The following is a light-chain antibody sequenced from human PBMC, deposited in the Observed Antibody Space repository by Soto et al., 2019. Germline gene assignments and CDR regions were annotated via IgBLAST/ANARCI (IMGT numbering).Light chain of an antibody. CDR1: SSNIGSTT. CDR3: GAWDDSLNVYV. Sequence: QSVLTQPPSASGTPGQRVTISCSGSSSNIGSTTVNWYQQLPGTAPKLLIYTNQRPSGVPDRFSGSKSGTSASLAISGLQSEDEADYFCGAWDDSLNVYVFGTGTKVTVL. V-gene: IGLV1-44*01. CDR2: TN. J-gene: IGLJ1*01.